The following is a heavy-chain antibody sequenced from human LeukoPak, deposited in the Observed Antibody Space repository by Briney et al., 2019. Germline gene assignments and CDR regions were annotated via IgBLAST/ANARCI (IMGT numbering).Heavy chain of an antibody. CDR3: AKRPMTMIVAPPQTNDY. CDR2: ISGSGGST. Sequence: PSGGSLRLSCAASGFTFSSYGMSWVRQAPGKGLEWVSAISGSGGSTYCADSVKGRLTISRDNSKNTLYLQMNSLRAEHMAVYYCAKRPMTMIVAPPQTNDYWGQGTLVTVSS. D-gene: IGHD3-22*01. CDR1: GFTFSSYG. J-gene: IGHJ4*02. V-gene: IGHV3-23*01.